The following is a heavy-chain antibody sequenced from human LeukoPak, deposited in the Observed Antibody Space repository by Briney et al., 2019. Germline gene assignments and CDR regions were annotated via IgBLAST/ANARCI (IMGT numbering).Heavy chain of an antibody. Sequence: SETLSPTCTVSGGSISSGGYYWSWIRQHPGKGLEWIGSIYYSGSTYYNASLKSRLTISEDTSKNQFSLKLSSVTAADTAVYYCASQSRGSGSYSDYWGQGTLVTVSS. CDR3: ASQSRGSGSYSDY. V-gene: IGHV4-31*03. CDR2: IYYSGST. CDR1: GGSISSGGYY. D-gene: IGHD3-10*01. J-gene: IGHJ4*02.